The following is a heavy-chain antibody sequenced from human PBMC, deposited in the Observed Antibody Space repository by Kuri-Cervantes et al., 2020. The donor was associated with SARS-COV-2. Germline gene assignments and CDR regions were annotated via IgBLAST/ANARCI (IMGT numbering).Heavy chain of an antibody. V-gene: IGHV4-34*01. CDR2: INHSGST. Sequence: GSLRLSCAVYGESFIGYYWSWVRQPPGKGLEWIGDINHSGSTNYNPSIKSRVTISLDTSTNQFSLKLISVTAADTAVYYCSRSQGIAAAGTNWFDPWGQGTLVTVSS. D-gene: IGHD6-13*01. J-gene: IGHJ5*02. CDR1: GESFIGYY. CDR3: SRSQGIAAAGTNWFDP.